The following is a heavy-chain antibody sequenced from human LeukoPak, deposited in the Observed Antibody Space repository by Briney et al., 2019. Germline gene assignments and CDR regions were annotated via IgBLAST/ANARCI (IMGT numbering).Heavy chain of an antibody. D-gene: IGHD2-8*01. CDR3: ARDFTPPHCTTPNCPRGGWFDP. V-gene: IGHV1-18*01. J-gene: IGHJ5*02. CDR1: DYTFTNYG. Sequence: ASVKVSCKASDYTFTNYGISWVRQAPGQGLEWMGWINPYNGNTRYAENLQGRVTMTTDISTSTAYMELRSLRSDDTAIYYCARDFTPPHCTTPNCPRGGWFDPWGRNPGHRLL. CDR2: INPYNGNT.